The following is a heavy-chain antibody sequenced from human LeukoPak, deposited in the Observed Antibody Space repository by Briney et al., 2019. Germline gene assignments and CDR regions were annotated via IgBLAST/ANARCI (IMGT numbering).Heavy chain of an antibody. D-gene: IGHD6-19*01. CDR1: GFTFSSYG. CDR3: AKDPSGGWRAYYFDY. CDR2: ISYDGSNK. J-gene: IGHJ4*02. V-gene: IGHV3-30*18. Sequence: GGSLRLSCAVSGFTFSSYGMHWVRQAPGKGLEWVAVISYDGSNKYYADSVKGRFTISRDNSKNTLYLQMNSLRAEDTAVYYCAKDPSGGWRAYYFDYWGQGTLVTVSS.